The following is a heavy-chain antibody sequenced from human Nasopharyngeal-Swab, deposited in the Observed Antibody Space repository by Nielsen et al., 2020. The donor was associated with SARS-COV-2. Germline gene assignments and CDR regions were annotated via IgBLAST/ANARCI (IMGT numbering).Heavy chain of an antibody. CDR3: ATRYCSSTSCPPSPYYYYYMDV. Sequence: SETLSLTCAVSGYSISSGYYWGWIRQPPGKGLEWIGSIYHSGSTYYNPSLKSRVTISVDTSKNQFSLKLSSVTAADTAVYYCATRYCSSTSCPPSPYYYYYMDVWGKGTTVTVSS. CDR1: GYSISSGYY. CDR2: IYHSGST. J-gene: IGHJ6*03. V-gene: IGHV4-38-2*01. D-gene: IGHD2-2*01.